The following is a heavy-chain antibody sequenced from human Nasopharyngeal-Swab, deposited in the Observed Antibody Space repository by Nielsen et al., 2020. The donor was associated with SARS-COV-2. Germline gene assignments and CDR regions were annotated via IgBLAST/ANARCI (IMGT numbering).Heavy chain of an antibody. CDR2: INPSGGST. CDR3: ARVGIFGVVKMDY. J-gene: IGHJ4*02. CDR1: GYTFTSYY. D-gene: IGHD3-3*01. V-gene: IGHV1-46*01. Sequence: ASVKVSCKASGYTFTSYYMRWVRQATGQGLEWMGIINPSGGSTSYAQKFQGRVTMTRDTSTSTVYMELSSLRSEDTAVYYCARVGIFGVVKMDYWGQGTLVTVSS.